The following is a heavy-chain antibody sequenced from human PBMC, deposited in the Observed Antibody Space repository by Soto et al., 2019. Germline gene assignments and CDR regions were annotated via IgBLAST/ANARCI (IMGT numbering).Heavy chain of an antibody. V-gene: IGHV2-5*02. CDR2: IYWDDDK. J-gene: IGHJ4*02. CDR3: AHRPQWELSVTFDY. D-gene: IGHD1-26*01. Sequence: SGPTLVNPTQTLTLTFTFSGFSLSTSGVGVGWIRQPPGKALEWLAFIYWDDDKRYSPSLKSRLTITKDTSKNQVVLTMTNMDPVDTATYYCAHRPQWELSVTFDYWGQGTLVTVSS. CDR1: GFSLSTSGVG.